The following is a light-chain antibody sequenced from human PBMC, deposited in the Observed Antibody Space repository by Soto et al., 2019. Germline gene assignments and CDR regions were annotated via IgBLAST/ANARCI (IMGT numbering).Light chain of an antibody. J-gene: IGKJ1*01. Sequence: DIVMTQSPLSLPVTPGEPASISCRSNQSLIHSSGFNYLDWFLQKPGQSPHLLIYLGSSRASGVPDRFSGSGSGTDFTLKISRVEAEDVGVYYCMQALQTPRTFGQGTKV. CDR3: MQALQTPRT. CDR2: LGS. V-gene: IGKV2-28*01. CDR1: QSLIHSSGFNY.